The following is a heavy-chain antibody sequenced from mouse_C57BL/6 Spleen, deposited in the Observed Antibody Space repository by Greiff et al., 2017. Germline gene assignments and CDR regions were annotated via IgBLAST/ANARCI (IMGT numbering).Heavy chain of an antibody. J-gene: IGHJ2*01. Sequence: VQLQESGAELAKPGASVKLSCKASGYTFTSYWMHWVKQRPGQGLEWIGYINPSSGYTKYNQKFKDKATLTVDKSSSTAYMQLSSLTSENSAVYYCARSLYYGSSYDCDYWGQGTTLTVSS. CDR1: GYTFTSYW. V-gene: IGHV1-7*01. D-gene: IGHD1-1*01. CDR2: INPSSGYT. CDR3: ARSLYYGSSYDCDY.